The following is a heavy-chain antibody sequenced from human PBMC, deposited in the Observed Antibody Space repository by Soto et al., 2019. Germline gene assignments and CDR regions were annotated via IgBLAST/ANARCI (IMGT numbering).Heavy chain of an antibody. CDR3: ARDPNSFLVGATNYYYYGMDV. CDR2: IIPIFGTA. V-gene: IGHV1-69*13. CDR1: GGTFSSYA. D-gene: IGHD1-26*01. J-gene: IGHJ6*02. Sequence: SVKVSCKASGGTFSSYAISWVRQAPGQGLEWMGGIIPIFGTADYAQKFQGRVTITADESTSTAYMELSSLRSEDTAVYYCARDPNSFLVGATNYYYYGMDVWGQGTTVTVSS.